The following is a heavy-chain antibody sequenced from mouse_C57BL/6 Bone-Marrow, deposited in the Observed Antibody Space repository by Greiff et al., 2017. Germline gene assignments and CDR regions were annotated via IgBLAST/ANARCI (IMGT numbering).Heavy chain of an antibody. J-gene: IGHJ4*01. CDR1: GFTFSDYY. D-gene: IGHD2-3*01. Sequence: EVHLVESGGGLVQPGGSLKLSCAASGFTFSDYYMYWVRQTPEKRLEWVAYISNGGGSTYYPDTVKGLFTISSDNAKNTLYLQMSRLKSEDTAMYDCAKLIRYDGYYHYAMDYWGQGTSVTVSS. V-gene: IGHV5-12*01. CDR3: AKLIRYDGYYHYAMDY. CDR2: ISNGGGST.